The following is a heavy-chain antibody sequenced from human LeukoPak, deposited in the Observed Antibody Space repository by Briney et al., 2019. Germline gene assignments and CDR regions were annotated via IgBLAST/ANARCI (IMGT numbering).Heavy chain of an antibody. J-gene: IGHJ4*02. CDR2: IKQDGSEK. Sequence: GGSLRLSCAASGFTFSSYWMSWVRQAPGKGLEWVANIKQDGSEKYYVDSVKGRFTISRDNAKNSLYLQMNSLRAEDTAVYYCARERDGYIRLLDYWGQGTLVTVSS. V-gene: IGHV3-7*01. D-gene: IGHD5-24*01. CDR1: GFTFSSYW. CDR3: ARERDGYIRLLDY.